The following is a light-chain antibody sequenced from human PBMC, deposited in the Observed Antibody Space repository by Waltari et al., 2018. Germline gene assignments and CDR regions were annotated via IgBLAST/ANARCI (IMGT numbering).Light chain of an antibody. J-gene: IGKJ4*01. CDR3: QQHDNLPSFT. Sequence: DIQMTQSPSSLSASVGDRVTITCQASEDIRTYLNWYQQKPGKAPKPLIYDASNLETGVPSRFSGSGSGTDFTLTISSLQPEDLATYYCQQHDNLPSFTFGGGTKVEI. CDR1: EDIRTY. CDR2: DAS. V-gene: IGKV1-33*01.